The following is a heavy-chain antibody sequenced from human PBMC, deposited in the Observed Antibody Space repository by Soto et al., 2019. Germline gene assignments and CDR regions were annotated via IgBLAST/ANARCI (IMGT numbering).Heavy chain of an antibody. J-gene: IGHJ4*02. Sequence: PGESLKIACSASGYSFTNYYLAWVRQMPGKGLEWMGIIYPVDFDTRYSPSFQGQVAISVDRSIRTAYLQWDSLKASDTAMYSCASSVLLPSTMNYFDFWGQGTLVTVSS. D-gene: IGHD2-15*01. CDR2: IYPVDFDT. V-gene: IGHV5-51*01. CDR3: ASSVLLPSTMNYFDF. CDR1: GYSFTNYY.